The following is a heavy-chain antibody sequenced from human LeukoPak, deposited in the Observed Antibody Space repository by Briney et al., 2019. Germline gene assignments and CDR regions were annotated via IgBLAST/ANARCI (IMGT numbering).Heavy chain of an antibody. J-gene: IGHJ4*02. V-gene: IGHV3-23*01. CDR2: ISGSGTKT. CDR1: GFTFSNYA. Sequence: GGSLRLSCAASGFTFSNYAMNWVRHAPGKGLEWVSTISGSGTKTYYADSVKGRFTISRDNSKNMVSLQMNSLRAEDTALYYCAKGGLIWDYSYYFDYWGQGMLVTVSA. D-gene: IGHD5-18*01. CDR3: AKGGLIWDYSYYFDY.